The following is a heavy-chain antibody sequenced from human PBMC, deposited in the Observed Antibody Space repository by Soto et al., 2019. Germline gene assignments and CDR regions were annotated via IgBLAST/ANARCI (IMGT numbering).Heavy chain of an antibody. D-gene: IGHD1-7*01. CDR2: MSGSSSTT. CDR1: GLTFSNYA. J-gene: IGHJ4*02. Sequence: GGSLRLSCATSGLTFSNYAMSWVRQAPGGGLEWVSSMSGSSSTTYYADSVRGRFTISRDRSKNTLYLQMSSLRAEDTALYYCAKNQERELPRVIDFWGQGTLVTRLL. V-gene: IGHV3-23*01. CDR3: AKNQERELPRVIDF.